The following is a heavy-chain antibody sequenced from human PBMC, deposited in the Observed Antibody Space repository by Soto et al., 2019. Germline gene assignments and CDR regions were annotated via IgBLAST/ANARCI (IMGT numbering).Heavy chain of an antibody. V-gene: IGHV1-3*01. Sequence: QVQLVQSGAEVKKPRASVKVSCKASGYTFTHFVIQWVRQAPGQRLEWLGWINPANGDTQYSQTPQGRVTITSDTSASTVYMELSSLSSGDTAVYYCAREYRLNGNYYGSYWGQGTLVTVSS. CDR3: AREYRLNGNYYGSY. CDR2: INPANGDT. J-gene: IGHJ4*02. D-gene: IGHD1-26*01. CDR1: GYTFTHFV.